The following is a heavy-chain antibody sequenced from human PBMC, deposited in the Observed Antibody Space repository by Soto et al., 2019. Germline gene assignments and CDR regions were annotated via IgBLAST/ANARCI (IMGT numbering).Heavy chain of an antibody. D-gene: IGHD4-4*01. J-gene: IGHJ6*02. Sequence: VASVKVSCKASGGTFSSYAISWVRQAPGQGLEWMGGIIPIFGTANYAQKFQGRVTITADKSTSTAYMELSSLRSEDTAVYYCARDRGVTTRGYYYYYGMDVWGQGTTVTVSS. CDR2: IIPIFGTA. CDR1: GGTFSSYA. V-gene: IGHV1-69*06. CDR3: ARDRGVTTRGYYYYYGMDV.